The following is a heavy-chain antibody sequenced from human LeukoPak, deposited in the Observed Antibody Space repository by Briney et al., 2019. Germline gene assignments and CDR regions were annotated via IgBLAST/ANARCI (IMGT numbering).Heavy chain of an antibody. J-gene: IGHJ4*02. CDR1: GFTFSSYE. V-gene: IGHV3-48*03. CDR2: ISSSGSTI. Sequence: PGGSLRLSCAASGFTFSSYEMNWVRQAPGKGLEWVSYISSSGSTIYYADSVKGRFTISRDDAKNSLYLQMNSLRAEDTAVYYCARDDQYYFDYWGQGTLVTVSS. CDR3: ARDDQYYFDY.